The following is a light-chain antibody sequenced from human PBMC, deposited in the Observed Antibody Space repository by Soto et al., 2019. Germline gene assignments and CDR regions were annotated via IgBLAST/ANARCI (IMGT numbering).Light chain of an antibody. CDR2: AAS. CDR1: QGVSSN. CDR3: QQYDNWPLT. Sequence: IVMTQSPVTLSVSPGEIATLSCRASQGVSSNLAWYQQRPGQAPRLLMYAASTPATGIPARFSGSGSGTEFSLTIRGLQSEDFVVYFCQQYDNWPLTFGGGTKVEMK. V-gene: IGKV3-15*01. J-gene: IGKJ4*01.